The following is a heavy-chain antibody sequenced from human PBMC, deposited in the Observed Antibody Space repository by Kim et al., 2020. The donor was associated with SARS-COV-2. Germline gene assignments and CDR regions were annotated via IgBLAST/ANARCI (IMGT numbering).Heavy chain of an antibody. CDR1: GGTFSSYA. CDR3: ASVYYDSSGYYYEFDY. V-gene: IGHV1-69*13. Sequence: SVKVSCKPSGGTFSSYAISWVRQAPGQGLEWMGGIIPIFGTANYAQKFQGRVTITADESTSTAYMELSSLRSEDTAVYYCASVYYDSSGYYYEFDYWGQGTLVTVSS. CDR2: IIPIFGTA. D-gene: IGHD3-22*01. J-gene: IGHJ4*02.